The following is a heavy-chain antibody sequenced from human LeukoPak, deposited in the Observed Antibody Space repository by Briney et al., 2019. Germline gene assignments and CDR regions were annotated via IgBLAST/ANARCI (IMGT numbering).Heavy chain of an antibody. CDR2: INHSGST. CDR3: ARGGWIIPKYHFDY. D-gene: IGHD2-2*01. CDR1: GGSISSSSYY. Sequence: KPSETLSLTCTVSGGSISSSSYYWGWIRQPPGRGLEWIGEINHSGSTNYNPSLKSRVTISVDTSKNQFSLKLSSVTAADTAVYYCARGGWIIPKYHFDYWGQGTLVTVSS. V-gene: IGHV4-39*07. J-gene: IGHJ4*02.